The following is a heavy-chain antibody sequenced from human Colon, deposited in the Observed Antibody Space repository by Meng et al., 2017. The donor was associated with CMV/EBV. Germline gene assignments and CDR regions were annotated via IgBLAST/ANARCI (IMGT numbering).Heavy chain of an antibody. V-gene: IGHV3-21*04. CDR3: GKQLAAAGLCIDY. J-gene: IGHJ4*02. CDR1: GFIFKNYI. CDR2: ISNINYI. Sequence: GGSLRLSCEASGFIFKNYIMHWVRQAPGKGLEWVSSISNINYIYQADSVKGRFTISRDNAKNSLSLLMNSLRAEDTAVYYCGKQLAAAGLCIDYWGQGTLVTVS. D-gene: IGHD6-13*01.